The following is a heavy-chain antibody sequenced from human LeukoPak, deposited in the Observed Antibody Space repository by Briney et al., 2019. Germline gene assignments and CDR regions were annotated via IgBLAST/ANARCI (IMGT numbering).Heavy chain of an antibody. CDR3: ARPGIRDYFYYMDV. D-gene: IGHD3-3*02. CDR2: INQRGTT. V-gene: IGHV4-34*01. CDR1: GDSFSWHY. Sequence: SXXLSLTCAVYGDSFSWHYWSWIRQPPGKGMEWIGEINQRGTTTYNPSLKSRLTISMDTSRNLYFLNLDSVTAADTAIYYCARPGIRDYFYYMDVWGEGTPVTVSS. J-gene: IGHJ6*03.